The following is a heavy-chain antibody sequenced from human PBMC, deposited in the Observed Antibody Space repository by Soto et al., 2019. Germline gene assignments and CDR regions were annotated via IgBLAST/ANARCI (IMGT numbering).Heavy chain of an antibody. D-gene: IGHD6-19*01. CDR2: ISSSGTTI. Sequence: PGGSLRLSFAASGFTFSSYEMNWVRQAPGKGLEGVSYISSSGTTIYYADSVRGRFTISRDNAKNSLYLQRNSLRPEDTPVYYCAGTYCSGWPLYYYFYYYMDVWGQGTLVTVSS. CDR1: GFTFSSYE. J-gene: IGHJ6*02. V-gene: IGHV3-48*03. CDR3: AGTYCSGWPLYYYFYYYMDV.